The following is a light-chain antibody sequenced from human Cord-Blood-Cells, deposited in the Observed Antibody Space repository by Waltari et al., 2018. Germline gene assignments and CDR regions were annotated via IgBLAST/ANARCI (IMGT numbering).Light chain of an antibody. CDR3: SSYTSSSTLV. J-gene: IGLJ2*01. Sequence: QSALTQPASVSGSPGQSLTLSCTATSSDVGGHNSVSWYQQHPGKAPTLMIYDVSNRPSGVSNRFSGSKSGNTASLTISGLQAEGEADYYCSSYTSSSTLVFGGGTKLTVL. CDR1: SSDVGGHNS. V-gene: IGLV2-14*01. CDR2: DVS.